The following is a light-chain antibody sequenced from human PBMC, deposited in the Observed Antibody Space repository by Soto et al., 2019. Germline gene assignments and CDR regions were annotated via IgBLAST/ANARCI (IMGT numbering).Light chain of an antibody. CDR3: QSYDSSVSGSV. CDR1: SSNIGAGYD. J-gene: IGLJ3*02. CDR2: GTT. V-gene: IGLV1-40*01. Sequence: QSVLTQPPSVSGAPGQRVTISCTGSSSNIGAGYDVHWYQQHPGTAPKLLIYGTTNRPSGVPDRFSGSKSGTSASLAITGLQAEDEADFYCQSYDSSVSGSVFGGGTKLTVL.